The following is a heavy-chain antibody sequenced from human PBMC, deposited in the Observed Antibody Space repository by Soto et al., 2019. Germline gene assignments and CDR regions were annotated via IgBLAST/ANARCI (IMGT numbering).Heavy chain of an antibody. Sequence: SETLSLTCTVSGGSISTYYWSWIRQPPGKGLEWIGYIYYSGSTSYNPSLKSRVTISVDTSKNQFSLKLRSVTAADTAVYYCARDQCSSTSCYPIYYYYYYGMDVWGQGTTGTVSS. V-gene: IGHV4-59*01. CDR1: GGSISTYY. J-gene: IGHJ6*02. D-gene: IGHD2-2*01. CDR2: IYYSGST. CDR3: ARDQCSSTSCYPIYYYYYYGMDV.